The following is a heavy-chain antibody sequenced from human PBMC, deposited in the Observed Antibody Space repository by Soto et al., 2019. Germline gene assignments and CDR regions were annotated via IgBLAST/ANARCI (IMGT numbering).Heavy chain of an antibody. CDR3: ARGRGYSYGYYYYGMDV. J-gene: IGHJ6*02. D-gene: IGHD5-18*01. CDR1: GGSISSYY. Sequence: QVQLQESGPGLVKPSETLSLTCTVSGGSISSYYWSWIRQPPGKGLEWIGYIYYSGSTNYNPSLKSRVTISVDTSKNQFSLKLSSVTAADTAVYYCARGRGYSYGYYYYGMDVWGQGTTVTVSS. V-gene: IGHV4-59*01. CDR2: IYYSGST.